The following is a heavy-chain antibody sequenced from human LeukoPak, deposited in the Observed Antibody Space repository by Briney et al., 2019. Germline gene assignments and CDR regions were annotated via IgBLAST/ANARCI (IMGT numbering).Heavy chain of an antibody. CDR1: GYTFTSYA. D-gene: IGHD5-12*01. V-gene: IGHV1-69*06. CDR3: AKGYTGYDFGWFDP. J-gene: IGHJ5*02. Sequence: GASVKVSRKASGYTFTSYAMNWVRQAPGQGLEWMGGIMPIFDTTHHAQKFQGRVTITADRSTSTAYMELSSLRSEDTAVYYCAKGYTGYDFGWFDPWGQGTLVTVSS. CDR2: IMPIFDTT.